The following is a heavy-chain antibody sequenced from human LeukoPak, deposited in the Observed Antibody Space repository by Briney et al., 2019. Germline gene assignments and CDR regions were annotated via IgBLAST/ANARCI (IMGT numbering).Heavy chain of an antibody. V-gene: IGHV5-51*01. Sequence: GESLKISCQGSGYSINNYWIGWVRQMPGKGLEWMGIIYPADSDIRYSPSFQGQVTISADKSISTAYLQWSSLKASDTAMYYCARQGYCSGGSCYTWFDPWGQGTLVTVSS. D-gene: IGHD2-15*01. CDR1: GYSINNYW. J-gene: IGHJ5*02. CDR3: ARQGYCSGGSCYTWFDP. CDR2: IYPADSDI.